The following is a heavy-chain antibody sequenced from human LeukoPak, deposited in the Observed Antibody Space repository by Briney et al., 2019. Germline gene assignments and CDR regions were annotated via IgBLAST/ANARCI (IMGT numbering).Heavy chain of an antibody. J-gene: IGHJ4*02. D-gene: IGHD6-13*01. CDR1: GFTLSSYW. CDR3: ARDKFGIAAVD. Sequence: GGSLRLSCAVSGFTLSSYWMHWVRQAPGKGLVWVSRMKSDGSIATYADFVKGRFTFSRDNAKNTMYLQMNSLRAEDTAVYYCARDKFGIAAVDWGQGTLVTVSS. CDR2: MKSDGSIA. V-gene: IGHV3-74*03.